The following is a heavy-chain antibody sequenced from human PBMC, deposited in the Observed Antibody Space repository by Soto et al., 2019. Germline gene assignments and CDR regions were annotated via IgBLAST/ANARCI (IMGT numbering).Heavy chain of an antibody. CDR1: GYRFTTYG. CDR2: FNPDNQNT. D-gene: IGHD2-21*02. V-gene: IGHV1-18*01. Sequence: ASVKVSCKVSGYRFTTYGINWVRQAPGQGLEWVGWFNPDNQNTNYAQKFQDRVSLTTDSSTNTSYMELRDLRSDDTAVSYCARVRFGDPFDFWGQGSLVTVSS. CDR3: ARVRFGDPFDF. J-gene: IGHJ4*02.